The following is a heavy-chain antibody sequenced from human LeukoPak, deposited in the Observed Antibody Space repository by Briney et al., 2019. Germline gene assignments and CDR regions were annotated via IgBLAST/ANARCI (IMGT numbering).Heavy chain of an antibody. Sequence: SETLSLTCSVTGASVNSYYWSWIRQSAGKGLERIRRYYNNGNSNVNPFLKSRITMSSDVSKNQVYLSVASLTVADTAIYYCARDTYCGTDCHYYYGDWGQGILVTVSS. D-gene: IGHD2-21*01. CDR2: YYNNGNS. J-gene: IGHJ4*02. V-gene: IGHV4-4*07. CDR3: ARDTYCGTDCHYYYGD. CDR1: GASVNSYY.